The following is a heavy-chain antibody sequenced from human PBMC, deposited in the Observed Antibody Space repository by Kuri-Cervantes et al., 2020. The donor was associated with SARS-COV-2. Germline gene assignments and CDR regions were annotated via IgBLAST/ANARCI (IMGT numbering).Heavy chain of an antibody. Sequence: SETLSLTCTVSGGSISSSSYYWSWIRQPAGKGLEWIGRIYTSGSTNYNPSLKSRVTVSVDTPKSQFSLKLSSVTAADTAVYYCARHTIFGAHDAFDIWGQGTMVTVSS. CDR1: GGSISSSSYY. CDR2: IYTSGST. V-gene: IGHV4-61*02. D-gene: IGHD3-3*01. J-gene: IGHJ3*02. CDR3: ARHTIFGAHDAFDI.